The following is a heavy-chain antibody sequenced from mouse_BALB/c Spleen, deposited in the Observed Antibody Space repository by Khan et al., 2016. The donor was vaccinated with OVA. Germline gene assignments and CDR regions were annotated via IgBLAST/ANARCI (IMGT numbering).Heavy chain of an antibody. CDR3: ASSTYYGSGLYAMDY. Sequence: DLVKPGASVKLSCKASGYTFTSYWINWIKQRPGQGREWIGHISPGSGSSYYNGMFKVKAQLNVDTSYTTANIQPSSLSSEAPAVYFCASSTYYGSGLYAMDYWGPGTSVIVSS. CDR2: ISPGSGSS. D-gene: IGHD1-1*01. J-gene: IGHJ4*01. V-gene: IGHV1S41*01. CDR1: GYTFTSYW.